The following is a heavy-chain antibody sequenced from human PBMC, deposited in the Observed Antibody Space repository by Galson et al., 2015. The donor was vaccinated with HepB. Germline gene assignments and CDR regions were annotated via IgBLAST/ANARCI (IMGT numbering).Heavy chain of an antibody. CDR3: ARDIDSSSCMDV. J-gene: IGHJ6*03. CDR2: IIPIFGTA. D-gene: IGHD6-6*01. Sequence: SVKVSCKASGGTFSSYAISWVRQAPGQGLEWMGGIIPIFGTANYAQKFQGRVTITADESTSTAYMELSSLRSEDTAVYYCARDIDSSSCMDVWGKGTTVTVSS. V-gene: IGHV1-69*13. CDR1: GGTFSSYA.